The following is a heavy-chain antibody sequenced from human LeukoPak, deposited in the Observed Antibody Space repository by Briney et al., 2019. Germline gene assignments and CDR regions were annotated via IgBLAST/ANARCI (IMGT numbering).Heavy chain of an antibody. CDR1: GGSFSGYY. CDR3: ATRVSSSLNWFDP. D-gene: IGHD6-13*01. CDR2: INHSGST. J-gene: IGHJ5*02. V-gene: IGHV4-34*01. Sequence: SETLSLTCAVYGGSFSGYYWSWIRQPPGKGLEWIGEINHSGSTNYNPSLKSRVTISVDTSKNQFSLKLSSVTAADTAVYYCATRVSSSLNWFDPWGQGTLVTVSS.